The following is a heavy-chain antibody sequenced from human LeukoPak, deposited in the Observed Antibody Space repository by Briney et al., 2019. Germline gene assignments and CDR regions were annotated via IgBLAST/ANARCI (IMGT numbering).Heavy chain of an antibody. V-gene: IGHV1-18*01. Sequence: ASVKVSCKASGYTFTSYGISWVRQAPGQGLEWMGWISAYNGNTNYAQKFQGRVTITADKSTSTAYMELSSLRSEDTAVYYCARAGRDIVVVPAARLGYYGMDVWGQGTTVTVSS. CDR2: ISAYNGNT. J-gene: IGHJ6*02. CDR3: ARAGRDIVVVPAARLGYYGMDV. CDR1: GYTFTSYG. D-gene: IGHD2-2*01.